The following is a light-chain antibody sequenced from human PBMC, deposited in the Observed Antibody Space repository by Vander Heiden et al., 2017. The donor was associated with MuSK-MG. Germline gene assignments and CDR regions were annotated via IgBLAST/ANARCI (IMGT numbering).Light chain of an antibody. J-gene: IGKJ5*01. CDR1: QSVSSY. V-gene: IGKV3-11*01. Sequence: EIVLTQSPATLSLSPGERDTLSCRASQSVSSYLAWYQQQPGQAPRLLIYDSSNRATGIPARFSGSGSGTDFTLTITSLESEDFAVYYCQQRSNWPITFGQGSRLEIK. CDR3: QQRSNWPIT. CDR2: DSS.